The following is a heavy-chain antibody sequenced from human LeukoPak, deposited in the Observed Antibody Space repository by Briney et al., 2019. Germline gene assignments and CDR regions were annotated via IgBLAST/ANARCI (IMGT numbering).Heavy chain of an antibody. CDR1: GYSFTNYW. CDR2: IYPGDSDT. D-gene: IGHD2-2*01. V-gene: IGHV5-51*01. Sequence: GESLKISCKGSGYSFTNYWIGWVRQMPGKGLEWMGIIYPGDSDTRYSPSFQGQVTISADKSISTAYLQWSSLKASDTAMYYCARLGVIVVPAAMRTSGADYWGQGTLVTVSS. J-gene: IGHJ4*02. CDR3: ARLGVIVVPAAMRTSGADY.